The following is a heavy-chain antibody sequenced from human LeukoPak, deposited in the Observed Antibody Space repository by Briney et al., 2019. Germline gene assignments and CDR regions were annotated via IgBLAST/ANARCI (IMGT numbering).Heavy chain of an antibody. Sequence: GASVRVSCKASGYTFTSYGISWVRQAPGQGLEWMGWISAYNGITNYAQKLQGRVTMTTDTSTSTAYMELRSLRSDDTAVYYCARDYDFWSGYSGFDYWGQGTLVSVSS. J-gene: IGHJ4*02. D-gene: IGHD3-3*01. V-gene: IGHV1-18*01. CDR3: ARDYDFWSGYSGFDY. CDR1: GYTFTSYG. CDR2: ISAYNGIT.